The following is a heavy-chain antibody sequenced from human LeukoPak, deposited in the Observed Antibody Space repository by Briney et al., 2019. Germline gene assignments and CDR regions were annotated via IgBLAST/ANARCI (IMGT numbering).Heavy chain of an antibody. V-gene: IGHV1-69*06. CDR2: IIPIFGTA. J-gene: IGHJ3*02. D-gene: IGHD4-23*01. Sequence: SVKVSCKASGGTFSSYAISWVRRAPGQGLEWMGGIIPIFGTANYAQKFQGRVTITADKSTSTAYMELSSLRSEDTAVYYCASEVRFGGAFDIWGQGTMVTVSS. CDR1: GGTFSSYA. CDR3: ASEVRFGGAFDI.